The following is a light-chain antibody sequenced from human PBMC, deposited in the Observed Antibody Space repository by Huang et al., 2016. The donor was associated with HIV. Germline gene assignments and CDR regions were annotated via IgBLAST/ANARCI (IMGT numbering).Light chain of an antibody. Sequence: EVVLTQSPGTLSLSLGERATLSCRASQSVGSSYSAWYQQKPGQAPRLLIVGSSSRASGIPDRFSGSGAGTDFTLTISRLEPEDFAMYYCQQYGDPFTFGGGTKVEVK. CDR1: QSVGSSY. J-gene: IGKJ4*01. CDR2: GSS. CDR3: QQYGDPFT. V-gene: IGKV3-20*01.